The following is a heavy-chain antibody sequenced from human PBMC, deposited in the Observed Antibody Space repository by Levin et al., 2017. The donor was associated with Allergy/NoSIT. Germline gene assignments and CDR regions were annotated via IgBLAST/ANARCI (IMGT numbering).Heavy chain of an antibody. J-gene: IGHJ3*02. CDR2: ISGSGGST. V-gene: IGHV3-23*01. CDR3: AKEHLLWFGEFPHAFDI. CDR1: GFTFSSYA. D-gene: IGHD3-10*01. Sequence: SGESLKISCAASGFTFSSYAMSWVRQAPGKGLEWVSAISGSGGSTYYADSVKGRFTISRDNSKNTLYLQMNSLRAEDTAVYYCAKEHLLWFGEFPHAFDIWGQGTMVTVSS.